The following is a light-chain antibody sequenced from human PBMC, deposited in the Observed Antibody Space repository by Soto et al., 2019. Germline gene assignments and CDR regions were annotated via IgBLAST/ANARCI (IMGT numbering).Light chain of an antibody. CDR2: GAS. V-gene: IGKV3-20*01. CDR1: QSVSSSY. CDR3: QQDGSPIT. Sequence: EIVLTQSPGTLALSPGERATLSCRASQSVSSSYLAWYQQKPGQAPRLLIYGASSRATGIPDRFSGSGSGTDFTLTISRLEPEDFAVYYCQQDGSPITFGQGTRLEI. J-gene: IGKJ5*01.